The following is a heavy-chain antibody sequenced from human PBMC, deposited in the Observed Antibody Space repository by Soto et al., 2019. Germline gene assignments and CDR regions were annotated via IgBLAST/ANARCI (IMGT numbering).Heavy chain of an antibody. CDR2: IYSSGST. CDR1: TGSLRNYY. Sequence: SETLSLTCTVSTGSLRNYYWSWIRQPPGKGLEWIGYIYSSGSTNYNPSLKSRVTISVYTSKNQCSLKLRSVTAADTAVYYCARDRAQYGDYSLLDYWGQGTMVTVSS. J-gene: IGHJ4*02. CDR3: ARDRAQYGDYSLLDY. V-gene: IGHV4-59*01. D-gene: IGHD4-17*01.